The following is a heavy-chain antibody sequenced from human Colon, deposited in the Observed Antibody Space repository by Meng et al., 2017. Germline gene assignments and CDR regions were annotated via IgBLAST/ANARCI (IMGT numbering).Heavy chain of an antibody. CDR3: ARDNWGSLDY. V-gene: IGHV4-61*01. Sequence: QVQRQESGPGLVRPSETLSLTCTVSGASVSDTNYAWSWIRQPPGKGLEWIGYGSTNHNPSLKSRVTISVDTSKNQFSLTLNSVTAADTAVYYCARDNWGSLDYWGQGTLVTVFS. J-gene: IGHJ4*02. D-gene: IGHD7-27*01. CDR2: GST. CDR1: GASVSDTNYA.